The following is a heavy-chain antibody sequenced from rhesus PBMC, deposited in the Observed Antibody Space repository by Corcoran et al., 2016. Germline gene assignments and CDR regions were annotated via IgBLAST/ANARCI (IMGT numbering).Heavy chain of an antibody. V-gene: IGHV4-80*01. J-gene: IGHJ4*01. Sequence: VQLQESGQGVVKPSETLSLTCAVYGGSVSSCWWSWIRQHAGTGLERIGGINGNRVLTNYNPSRKSRVPISKAASKSQCSLNLSSVTAVDTAADYCARYAEYSNYLLDYWGQGFLVTVSA. CDR2: INGNRVLT. CDR1: GGSVSSCW. D-gene: IGHD4-23*01. CDR3: ARYAEYSNYLLDY.